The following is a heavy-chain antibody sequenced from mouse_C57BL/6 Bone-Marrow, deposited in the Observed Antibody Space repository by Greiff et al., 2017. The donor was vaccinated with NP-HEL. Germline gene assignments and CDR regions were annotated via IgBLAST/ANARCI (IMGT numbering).Heavy chain of an antibody. Sequence: VQLQQSGPELVKPGASVKISCKASGYSFTSYYIHWVKQRPGQGLEWIGWIYPGSGNTKYNEKFKGKATLTADTSSSTAYMQLSSLTSEDSAVYYCARSAFWHYYGSSYLDVWGTGTTVTVSS. CDR1: GYSFTSYY. D-gene: IGHD1-1*01. CDR2: IYPGSGNT. J-gene: IGHJ1*03. CDR3: ARSAFWHYYGSSYLDV. V-gene: IGHV1-66*01.